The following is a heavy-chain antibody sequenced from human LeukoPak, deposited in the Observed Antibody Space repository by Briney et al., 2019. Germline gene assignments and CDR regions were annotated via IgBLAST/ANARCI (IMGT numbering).Heavy chain of an antibody. Sequence: GGSLRLSCAASGFTFSFYAMSWVRQAPGKGLEWVSGISGSGASTYYADSVKGRFTISRDNSKNTLYLQMNSLRAEDTAVYYCAREAYCGGDCPSTYYFDYWGQGTLVTVSS. CDR3: AREAYCGGDCPSTYYFDY. CDR2: ISGSGAST. D-gene: IGHD2-21*02. J-gene: IGHJ4*02. V-gene: IGHV3-23*01. CDR1: GFTFSFYA.